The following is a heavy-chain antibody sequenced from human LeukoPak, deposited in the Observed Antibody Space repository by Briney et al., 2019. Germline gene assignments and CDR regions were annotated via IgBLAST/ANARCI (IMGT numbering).Heavy chain of an antibody. J-gene: IGHJ5*02. Sequence: ASVTVSCKASGYTFTGYYMHWVRQAPGQGLEWMGWINPNSGGTNYAQKFQGRVTMTRGTSISTAYMELSRLRSDDTAVYYCARYAGISSSLPPRFDPWGQGTLVTVSS. CDR3: ARYAGISSSLPPRFDP. CDR2: INPNSGGT. CDR1: GYTFTGYY. V-gene: IGHV1-2*02. D-gene: IGHD6-6*01.